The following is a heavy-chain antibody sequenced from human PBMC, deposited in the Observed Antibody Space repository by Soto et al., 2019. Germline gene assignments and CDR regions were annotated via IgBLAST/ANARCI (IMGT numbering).Heavy chain of an antibody. CDR1: GFTFSSHA. J-gene: IGHJ4*02. CDR3: ARSLVVPAGINY. CDR2: ISYDASNQ. Sequence: GGSLRLSCAASGFTFSSHAMYWVRQAPGKGLEWVAVISYDASNQFYADSVKGRFSISRDNSKNTLYLQMNSLRVEDTAVYYCARSLVVPAGINYWGQGTLVTVSS. D-gene: IGHD2-2*01. V-gene: IGHV3-30-3*01.